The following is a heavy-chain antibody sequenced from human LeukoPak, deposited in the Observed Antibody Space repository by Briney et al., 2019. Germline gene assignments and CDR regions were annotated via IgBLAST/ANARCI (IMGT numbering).Heavy chain of an antibody. CDR2: INHSGST. D-gene: IGHD6-13*01. CDR1: GGSFSGYY. Sequence: PSETLSLTCAVYGGSFSGYYWSWIRQPPGKGLEWIGEINHSGSTNYNPSLKSRVTISVDTSKNQFSLKLSSVTAADTAVYYCARGSSAGAHLPIAAAGPGDTDGMDVWGQGTTVTVSS. CDR3: ARGSSAGAHLPIAAAGPGDTDGMDV. V-gene: IGHV4-34*01. J-gene: IGHJ6*02.